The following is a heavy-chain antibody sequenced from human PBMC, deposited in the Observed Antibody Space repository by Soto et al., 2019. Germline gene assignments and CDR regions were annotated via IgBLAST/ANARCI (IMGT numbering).Heavy chain of an antibody. CDR3: ARRPRRDGYYDDSYEI. J-gene: IGHJ3*02. CDR1: GGTFSSYA. Sequence: GASVKVSCKASGGTFSSYAVSWVRQAPGQGLEWMGGVIPIFGTANYAQKFQGRVTITADVSTSTAYMELSSLRSYDTAVYYFARRPRRDGYYDDSYEIWAQRTIVVVS. D-gene: IGHD3-22*01. CDR2: VIPIFGTA. V-gene: IGHV1-69*13.